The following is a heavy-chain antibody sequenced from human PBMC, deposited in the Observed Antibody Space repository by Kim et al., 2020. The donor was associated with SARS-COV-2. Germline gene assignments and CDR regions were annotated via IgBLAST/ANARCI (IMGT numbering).Heavy chain of an antibody. Sequence: SETLSLTCTVSGGSISSYYWSWIRQPPGKGLEWIGYIYYSGSTNYNPSLKSRVTISVDTSKNQFSLKLSSVTAADTAVYYCAKGAAGLTLYYYYGMDVWGQGTTVTVSS. CDR1: GGSISSYY. CDR3: AKGAAGLTLYYYYGMDV. V-gene: IGHV4-59*01. D-gene: IGHD6-13*01. CDR2: IYYSGST. J-gene: IGHJ6*02.